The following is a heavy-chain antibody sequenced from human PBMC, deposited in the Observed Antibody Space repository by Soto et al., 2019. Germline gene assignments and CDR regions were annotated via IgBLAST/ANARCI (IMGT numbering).Heavy chain of an antibody. Sequence: QVQLVQSGAEVKKPGSSVKVSCKASGGTFSSYTISWVRQAPGQGLEWMGRIIPILGIANYAQKLQGRVTITADKSTSTAYMERSSLRSEDRAVYYCAMEYCSSTSCYRDYWGQGTLVTVSS. CDR1: GGTFSSYT. D-gene: IGHD2-2*02. CDR2: IIPILGIA. J-gene: IGHJ4*02. CDR3: AMEYCSSTSCYRDY. V-gene: IGHV1-69*02.